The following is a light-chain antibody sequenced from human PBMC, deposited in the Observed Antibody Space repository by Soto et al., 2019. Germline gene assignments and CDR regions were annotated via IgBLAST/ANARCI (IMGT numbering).Light chain of an antibody. CDR2: DVS. CDR1: SSDVGGYKY. Sequence: QSALTQPPSVSGSPGQSIAISCTGSSSDVGGYKYVSWYQQHPGKAPKLMIYDVSNRPSGVSDRFSGSKSGNTASLTISGLESEDEADYYCSSYTSSNSYVFGTGTKLTVL. V-gene: IGLV2-14*03. CDR3: SSYTSSNSYV. J-gene: IGLJ1*01.